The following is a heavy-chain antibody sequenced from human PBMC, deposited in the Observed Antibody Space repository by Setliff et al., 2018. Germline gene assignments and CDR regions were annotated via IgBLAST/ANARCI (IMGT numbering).Heavy chain of an antibody. CDR2: ISPYTGNT. V-gene: IGHV1-18*01. Sequence: ASVKVSCKASGYTFTDFGINWVRQAPGQGLEWMGWISPYTGNTYSAQKFQDRVTMTRDTSTNTVYLEVTSLRSEDTAVYYCARAGMASINRKGVFEYWGQGTLVTVSS. J-gene: IGHJ4*02. D-gene: IGHD3-10*01. CDR1: GYTFTDFG. CDR3: ARAGMASINRKGVFEY.